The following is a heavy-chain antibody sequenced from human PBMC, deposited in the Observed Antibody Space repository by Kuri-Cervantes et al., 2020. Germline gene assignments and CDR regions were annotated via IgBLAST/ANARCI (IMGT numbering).Heavy chain of an antibody. Sequence: GESLKISCAASGFTFSTYEMNWVRQAPGKGLEWVSYISSSGSIKKYADSVKGRFTISRDNAKKSLYLQMNSLRAEDTAVYYCAKVDRNCSGGSCYRRFYYYYGMDVWGQGTTVTVSS. CDR3: AKVDRNCSGGSCYRRFYYYYGMDV. CDR1: GFTFSTYE. CDR2: ISSSGSIK. J-gene: IGHJ6*02. V-gene: IGHV3-48*03. D-gene: IGHD2-15*01.